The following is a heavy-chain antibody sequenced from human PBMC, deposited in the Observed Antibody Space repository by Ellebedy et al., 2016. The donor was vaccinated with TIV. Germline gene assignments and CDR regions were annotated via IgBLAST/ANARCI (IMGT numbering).Heavy chain of an antibody. Sequence: GGSLRLXXAASGFTFSSYWMHWVRQAPGKGLVWVSRINSDGSSTSYADSVKGRFTISRDNAKNTLYLQMNSLRAEDTAVYYCARLLGYCSSTSCYNWFDPWGQGTLVTVSS. J-gene: IGHJ5*02. V-gene: IGHV3-74*01. CDR2: INSDGSST. D-gene: IGHD2-2*01. CDR3: ARLLGYCSSTSCYNWFDP. CDR1: GFTFSSYW.